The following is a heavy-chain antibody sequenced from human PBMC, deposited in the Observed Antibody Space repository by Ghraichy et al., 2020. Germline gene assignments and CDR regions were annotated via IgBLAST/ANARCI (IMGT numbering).Heavy chain of an antibody. D-gene: IGHD2-2*01. V-gene: IGHV3-23*01. Sequence: SCDASGFSFSITAMNWVRQAPGKGLEWVSAINGRGSYTYYADSVKGRFTISRDNSKSTLFLQMNSLTAGDTAVYFCAKVASSPAGWDSFDYWGQGTLVTVSS. CDR3: AKVASSPAGWDSFDY. CDR2: INGRGSYT. J-gene: IGHJ4*02. CDR1: GFSFSITA.